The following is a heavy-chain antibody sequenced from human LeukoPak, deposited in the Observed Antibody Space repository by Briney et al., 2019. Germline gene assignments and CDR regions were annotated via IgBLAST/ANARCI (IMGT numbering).Heavy chain of an antibody. J-gene: IGHJ5*02. Sequence: SETPSLTCTVSGYSINSAFYWGWIRVPPGKGLEWIGSVFHRGTTYYNSSLKSRVNISIDTSKNQFSLKLNSLTAEDTAMYYCVRDGYYGSGSPGWFGPWGPGTLVIVSA. CDR1: GYSINSAFY. CDR3: VRDGYYGSGSPGWFGP. CDR2: VFHRGTT. D-gene: IGHD3-10*01. V-gene: IGHV4-38-2*02.